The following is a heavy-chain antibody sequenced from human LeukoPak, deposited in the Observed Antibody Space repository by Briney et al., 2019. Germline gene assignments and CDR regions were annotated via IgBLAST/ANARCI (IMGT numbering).Heavy chain of an antibody. Sequence: GGSLRLSCTASGFTFGDYAMSWVRQAPGKGLEWVGFIRSKAYGGTTEYAASVKGRFTISRDDSKSIAYLQMNSLKTEDTAVYYCTRDSFYYFDYWGQGTLATVSS. V-gene: IGHV3-49*04. CDR1: GFTFGDYA. J-gene: IGHJ4*02. CDR2: IRSKAYGGTT. CDR3: TRDSFYYFDY.